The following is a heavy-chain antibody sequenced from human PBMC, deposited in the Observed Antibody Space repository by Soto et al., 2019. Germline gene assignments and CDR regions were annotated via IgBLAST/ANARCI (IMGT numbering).Heavy chain of an antibody. CDR1: GFSLSTSGGG. CDR2: IYWDDDK. V-gene: IGHV2-5*02. J-gene: IGHJ4*02. CDR3: AHTKVTHRLGPNVDF. Sequence: QITVKESGPTLVKATQSLTLTCTFSGFSLSTSGGGVGWIRQPPGKALEWLAVIYWDDDKSYCPSLKSRLTITKDSSNNQVAITMTHMDPVDTAPCFCAHTKVTHRLGPNVDFWGPGTLVTVS. D-gene: IGHD1-26*01.